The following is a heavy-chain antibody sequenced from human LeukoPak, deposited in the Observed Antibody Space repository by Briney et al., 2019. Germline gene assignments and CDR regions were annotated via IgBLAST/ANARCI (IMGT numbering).Heavy chain of an antibody. D-gene: IGHD2-2*01. CDR2: IKRDESEI. V-gene: IGHV3-7*01. CDR1: GFTLSNYW. Sequence: GSLRLSCAASGFTLSNYWMSWVRQAPGKGLEWVANIKRDESEIYYVGSVRGRFTISRDNAKNSLYLQMNSLRAEDTAVYYCTRDHQGTWIYDFEYWGQGTLVTLSS. CDR3: TRDHQGTWIYDFEY. J-gene: IGHJ4*02.